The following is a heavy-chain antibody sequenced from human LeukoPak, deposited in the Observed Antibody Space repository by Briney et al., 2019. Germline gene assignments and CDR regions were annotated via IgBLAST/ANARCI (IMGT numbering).Heavy chain of an antibody. CDR3: ARVYGSGSYFFH. CDR1: GYTFINNG. D-gene: IGHD3-10*01. V-gene: IGHV1-18*01. J-gene: IGHJ4*02. CDR2: IYAYDGNR. Sequence: ASVKVSCKTSGYTFINNGISWVRQAPGQGLEWMAWIYAYDGNRHYAQKFQDRVTMTTDTSTNTAYLELRNLRSDDTAVYYCARVYGSGSYFFHWGQGTLVTVSS.